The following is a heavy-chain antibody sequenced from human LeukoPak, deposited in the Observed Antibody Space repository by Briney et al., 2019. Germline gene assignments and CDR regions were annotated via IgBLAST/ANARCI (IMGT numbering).Heavy chain of an antibody. CDR1: GFTFSSHW. J-gene: IGHJ4*02. Sequence: GGSLRLSCAASGFTFSSHWMHWVRQTPGKGLVWVSRINTDGTNTKYADSMKGRFTISRDNAKNTLYLQMNSLRADDTAVYYCAREGSAIYASDYWGQGALVTVSS. CDR3: AREGSAIYASDY. V-gene: IGHV3-74*01. CDR2: INTDGTNT. D-gene: IGHD2-2*01.